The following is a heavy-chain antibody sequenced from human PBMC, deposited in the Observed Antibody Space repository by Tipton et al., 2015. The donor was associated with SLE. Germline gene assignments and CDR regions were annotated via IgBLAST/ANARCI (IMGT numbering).Heavy chain of an antibody. CDR2: IKSKTDGGTT. J-gene: IGHJ4*02. V-gene: IGHV3-15*01. CDR3: TTTTTVTTHFDY. Sequence: QLVQSGGGLVKPGGSLRLSCAASGFTFSNAWMSWVRQAPGKGLEWVGRIKSKTDGGTTDYAAPVKGRFTISRDDSKNTLYLQMNSLKTEDTAVYYCTTTTTVTTHFDYWGQGTLVTVSS. D-gene: IGHD4-17*01. CDR1: GFTFSNAW.